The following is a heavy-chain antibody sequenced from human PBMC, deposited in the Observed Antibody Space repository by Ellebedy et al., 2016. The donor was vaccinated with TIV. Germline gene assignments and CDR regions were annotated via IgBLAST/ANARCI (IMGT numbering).Heavy chain of an antibody. CDR3: ARAVGYCSSTSCRHYYYYYMDV. CDR2: IIPIFGTA. D-gene: IGHD2-2*01. V-gene: IGHV1-69*13. CDR1: GGTFSSYA. J-gene: IGHJ6*03. Sequence: SVKVSXXASGGTFSSYAISWVRQAPGQGLEWMGGIIPIFGTANYAQKFQGRVTITADESTSTAYMELSGLRSEDTAVYYCARAVGYCSSTSCRHYYYYYMDVWGKGTTVTVSS.